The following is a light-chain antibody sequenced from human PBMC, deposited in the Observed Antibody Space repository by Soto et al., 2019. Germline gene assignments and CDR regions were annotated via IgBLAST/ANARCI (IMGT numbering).Light chain of an antibody. J-gene: IGKJ1*01. Sequence: IQMTQSPSSLSASVGDRVTITCRASQNICYYLSWYRQHPGKAPELLIYAASTLQRGVSSKFSGSGSGTDFSLTISSLQPEDFATYYCQQNHNTPVTFGQGTKVDIK. CDR2: AAS. CDR3: QQNHNTPVT. V-gene: IGKV1-39*01. CDR1: QNICYY.